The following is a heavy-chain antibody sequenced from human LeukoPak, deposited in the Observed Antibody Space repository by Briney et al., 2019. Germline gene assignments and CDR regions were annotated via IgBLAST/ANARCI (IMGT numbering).Heavy chain of an antibody. CDR1: GFTFNNYA. CDR2: ISGSGGTT. Sequence: PGGSLRLSCAASGFTFNNYAMNWVRQAPGRGLEWVSTISGSGGTTYYADSVKGRFTISRDNSKSTLYLQMNSLRAEDTAVYYCARVVYYYYGMDVWGQGPTVTVSS. CDR3: ARVVYYYYGMDV. J-gene: IGHJ6*02. V-gene: IGHV3-23*01. D-gene: IGHD1-26*01.